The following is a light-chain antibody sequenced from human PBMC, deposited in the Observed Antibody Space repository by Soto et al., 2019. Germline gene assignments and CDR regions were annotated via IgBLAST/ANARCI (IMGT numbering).Light chain of an antibody. V-gene: IGKV3-11*01. Sequence: EIVFTQSPATLSSFPGDRVTLSCRASQAVNTRLAWYQHKPGQAPRLLIYLASNRAAGVPARFSGSGSGTDFTLTISNXEPEDFAVYDCHQRQSWPRTFGQGTKVDIK. CDR2: LAS. CDR3: HQRQSWPRT. J-gene: IGKJ1*01. CDR1: QAVNTR.